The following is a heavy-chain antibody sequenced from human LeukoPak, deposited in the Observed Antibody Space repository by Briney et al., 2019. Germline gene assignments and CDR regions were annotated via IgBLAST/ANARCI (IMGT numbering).Heavy chain of an antibody. CDR3: AKGGSKAPDY. CDR1: GFTFSNYW. V-gene: IGHV3-74*01. CDR2: IHSDGSST. D-gene: IGHD4-11*01. J-gene: IGHJ4*02. Sequence: GGSLRLSCAASGFTFSNYWMHWVRQAPGKGLVWVSRIHSDGSSTTYADSVKGRFTISRDNAKNTLYLQMNSPTAEDTAVYYCAKGGSKAPDYWGQGTLVTVSS.